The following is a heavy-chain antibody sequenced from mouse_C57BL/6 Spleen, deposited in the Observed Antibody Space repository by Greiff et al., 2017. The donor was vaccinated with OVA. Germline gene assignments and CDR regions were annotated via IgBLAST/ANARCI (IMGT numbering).Heavy chain of an antibody. D-gene: IGHD1-1*01. J-gene: IGHJ2*01. CDR1: GYTFTSYW. CDR2: IHPNSGST. V-gene: IGHV1-64*01. Sequence: QVQLQQPGAELVKPGASVKLSCKASGYTFTSYWMHWVKQRPGQGLEWIGMIHPNSGSTNYNEKFKSKATLTVDKSSSTAYMQLSSLTSEDSAVYYCARSDITTVVATRYFDYWGQGTTLTVSS. CDR3: ARSDITTVVATRYFDY.